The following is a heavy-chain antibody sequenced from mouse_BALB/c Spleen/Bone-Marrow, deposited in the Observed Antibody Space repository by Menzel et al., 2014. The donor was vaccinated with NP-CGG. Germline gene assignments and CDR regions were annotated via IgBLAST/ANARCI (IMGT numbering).Heavy chain of an antibody. CDR3: ASYVYGYYFDY. Sequence: VHVKQSGAELVKPGASVKLSYTASGFNIKDTYMHWVKQRPEQGLEWIGRIDPANVNTKYDPKFQGKATITADTSSNTAYLQLSSLTSEDTAVYYCASYVYGYYFDYWGQGTTLTVSS. CDR1: GFNIKDTY. V-gene: IGHV14-3*02. J-gene: IGHJ2*01. CDR2: IDPANVNT. D-gene: IGHD1-1*01.